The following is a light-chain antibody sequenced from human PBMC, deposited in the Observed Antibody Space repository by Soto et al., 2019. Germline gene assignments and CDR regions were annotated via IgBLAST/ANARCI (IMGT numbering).Light chain of an antibody. V-gene: IGKV1-5*01. CDR2: DAS. J-gene: IGKJ2*01. Sequence: DIQMTQSPSTLSASVGDGVTITCRASQNISVWLAWYQQRPGKAPKFLIYDASSLETGVPSRFSGSGSGTEFTLTIRSLQPDDFAPYYCQQYDGSSPTFGQGTKPEIK. CDR3: QQYDGSSPT. CDR1: QNISVW.